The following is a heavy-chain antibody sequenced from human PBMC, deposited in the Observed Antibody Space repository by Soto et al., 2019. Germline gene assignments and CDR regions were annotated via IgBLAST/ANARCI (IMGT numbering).Heavy chain of an antibody. CDR3: ARQGSISDYYGSGSAV. CDR1: GGSISSYY. Sequence: SEALSLTCTVSGGSISSYYWSWIRQPPGKGLEWIGYIYYSGSTNYNPSLKSRVTISVDTSKNQFSLKLSSVTAADTAVYYCARQGSISDYYGSGSAVWGQGTLVTVSS. J-gene: IGHJ4*02. V-gene: IGHV4-59*08. D-gene: IGHD3-10*01. CDR2: IYYSGST.